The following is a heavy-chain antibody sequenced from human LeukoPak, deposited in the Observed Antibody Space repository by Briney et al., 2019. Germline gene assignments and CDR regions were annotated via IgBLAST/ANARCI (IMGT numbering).Heavy chain of an antibody. CDR1: GFILRNYW. CDR2: IKRDGSDK. J-gene: IGHJ4*02. D-gene: IGHD2/OR15-2a*01. V-gene: IGHV3-7*04. Sequence: GGSLRLSCAASGFILRNYWMTWVRQAPGKGLEWVANIKRDGSDKYYVDSVRGRFTISRDNAKDTLYLQMNSLRAEDTAVYYCARDGGDCDSTTCCDRLDYWGQGTLVTVSS. CDR3: ARDGGDCDSTTCCDRLDY.